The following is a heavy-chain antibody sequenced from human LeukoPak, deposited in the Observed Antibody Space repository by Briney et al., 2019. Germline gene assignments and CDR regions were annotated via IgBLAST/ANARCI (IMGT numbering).Heavy chain of an antibody. J-gene: IGHJ4*02. CDR3: AREGIWYYDSSGYYDY. CDR1: GITFRTNW. CDR2: ISSSGSTI. D-gene: IGHD3-22*01. Sequence: GGSLRLSCAASGITFRTNWMHWVRQAPGKGLEWVSYISSSGSTIYYADSVKGRFTISRDNAKNSLYLQMNSLRAEDTAVYYCAREGIWYYDSSGYYDYWGQGTLVTVSS. V-gene: IGHV3-48*03.